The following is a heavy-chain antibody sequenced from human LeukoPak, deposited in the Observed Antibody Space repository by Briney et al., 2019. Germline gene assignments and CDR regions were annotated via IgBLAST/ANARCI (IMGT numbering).Heavy chain of an antibody. CDR3: ARDPSHHSGTFDI. V-gene: IGHV4-39*07. J-gene: IGHJ3*02. CDR2: VYFSGDT. CDR1: GGSIRSTTYY. Sequence: TSETLSLTCTVSGGSIRSTTYYWGWIRQPPGKGLEWIGDVYFSGDTKYNPSLQSRVTISLDTSQNQFSLRLRSVTAADTAVYYCARDPSHHSGTFDIWGQGTMVTVSS. D-gene: IGHD2-15*01.